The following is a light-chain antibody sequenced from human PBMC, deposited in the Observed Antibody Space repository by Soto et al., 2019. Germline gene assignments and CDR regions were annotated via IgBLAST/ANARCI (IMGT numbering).Light chain of an antibody. Sequence: QSVLTQPASVSGSPGQSITISCTGTSRDVGRYNLVSWYQQHPGKAPKLMIYEVTKRPSGVSHRFSGSKSGNTASLTISGLQAEDEADYYCSSYTSSSTLDVFGTGTKVTVL. V-gene: IGLV2-14*02. CDR3: SSYTSSSTLDV. CDR2: EVT. CDR1: SRDVGRYNL. J-gene: IGLJ1*01.